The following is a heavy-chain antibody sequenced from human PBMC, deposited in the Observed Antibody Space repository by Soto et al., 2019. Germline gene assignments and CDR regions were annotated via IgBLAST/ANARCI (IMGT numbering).Heavy chain of an antibody. CDR2: INQSGST. CDR1: GASFSGYY. J-gene: IGHJ4*02. V-gene: IGHV4-34*02. CDR3: ARRFSGTGRYFDY. D-gene: IGHD1-1*01. Sequence: QVQLQQWGAGLLKPSETLSLSCAVYGASFSGYYWNWIRQPPGKGLAWIGEINQSGSTNYSPSLKTRVTISVDTYKKQFSLRVSSVTAADTAVYYCARRFSGTGRYFDYWGQGTLVTVSS.